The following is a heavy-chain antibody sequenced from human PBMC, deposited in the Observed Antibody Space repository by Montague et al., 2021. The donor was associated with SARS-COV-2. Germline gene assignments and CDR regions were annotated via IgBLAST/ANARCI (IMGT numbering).Heavy chain of an antibody. CDR2: IYYSGST. CDR1: GGSISSYY. Sequence: SETLSLTCTVSGGSISSYYWSWIWQPPGKGLEWIGYIYYSGSTNYNSSLKRRVPITVYTSKNQFSLELSSVTAADTAVYYCASRALGDCRSTSYETAFDLWGQGTMVTVSS. CDR3: ASRALGDCRSTSYETAFDL. D-gene: IGHD2-2*01. V-gene: IGHV4-59*08. J-gene: IGHJ3*01.